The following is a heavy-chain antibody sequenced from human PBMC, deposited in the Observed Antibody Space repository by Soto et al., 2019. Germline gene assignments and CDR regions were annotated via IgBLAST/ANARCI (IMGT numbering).Heavy chain of an antibody. CDR3: VSGRGYGHASVPYS. CDR1: GFAFRSYG. J-gene: IGHJ4*02. Sequence: QAQLVESGGGVVQPGRSLRLSCAASGFAFRSYGMHWVRQAPGTGLEWVAVISYDGSLQHYADSVKGRFTISRDKSKNMVLLQISSLRAADTAVYYCVSGRGYGHASVPYSWGQGTLVSVSS. CDR2: ISYDGSLQ. V-gene: IGHV3-30*03. D-gene: IGHD5-18*01.